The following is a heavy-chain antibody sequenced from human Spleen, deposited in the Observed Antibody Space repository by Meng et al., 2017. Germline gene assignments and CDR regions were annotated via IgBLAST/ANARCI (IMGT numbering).Heavy chain of an antibody. CDR1: GGSFSGYY. V-gene: IGHV4-34*01. D-gene: IGHD6-13*01. CDR3: ARQGSSWFEYYFDY. CDR2: IYYTSRT. Sequence: QVQLQQWGAGLLKPSETLSLTCAVYGGSFSGYYWSWIRQPPGKGLEWIGNIYYTSRTYYNPPLRSRVTISVDTSKNQFSLKLNSVTAADTAVYYCARQGSSWFEYYFDYWGQGTLVTVSS. J-gene: IGHJ4*02.